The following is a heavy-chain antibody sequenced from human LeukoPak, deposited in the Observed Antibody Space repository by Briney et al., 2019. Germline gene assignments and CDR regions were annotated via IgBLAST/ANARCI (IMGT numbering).Heavy chain of an antibody. CDR3: ARGGGLDV. Sequence: GGSLRLSCAASGFTFSSYSMSWVRQAPGKGLEWVSSISSSSSYIYYADSVKGRFTISRDNAKNSLYLQMSNLRAEDTAVYFCARGGGLDVWGQGATVTVSS. D-gene: IGHD3-16*01. J-gene: IGHJ6*02. CDR2: ISSSSSYI. V-gene: IGHV3-21*04. CDR1: GFTFSSYS.